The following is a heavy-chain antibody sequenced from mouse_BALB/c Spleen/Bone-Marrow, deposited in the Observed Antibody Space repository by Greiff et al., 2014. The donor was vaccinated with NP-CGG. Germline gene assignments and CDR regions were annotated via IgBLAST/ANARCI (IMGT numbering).Heavy chain of an antibody. CDR2: IDPANGNT. V-gene: IGHV14-3*02. CDR1: GFNIKDTY. J-gene: IGHJ3*01. CDR3: AIYYYGSSGFAY. D-gene: IGHD1-1*01. Sequence: EVQLQQSGAELVKPGASVKLSCTASGFNIKDTYMHWVKQRPEQGLEWIGRIDPANGNTKYDPKFQGKATITADTSSNTAYLQLSSLTSEDTAVYYCAIYYYGSSGFAYWGQGTLVTLSA.